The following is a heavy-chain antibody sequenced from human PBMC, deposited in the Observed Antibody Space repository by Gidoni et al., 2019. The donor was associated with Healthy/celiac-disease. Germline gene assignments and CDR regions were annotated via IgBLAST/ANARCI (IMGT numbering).Heavy chain of an antibody. Sequence: QLLESGGGLVPPGGSLRLSCAASGFTFSTHAMTWVRQAPGKGVEWVSAISGSGGSTYYADSVKGRFTISRDNSKNTLYLQMNSLRAEDTAVYYCAKGNYYYYMDVWGKGTTVTVSS. CDR1: GFTFSTHA. J-gene: IGHJ6*03. CDR3: AKGNYYYYMDV. CDR2: ISGSGGST. V-gene: IGHV3-23*01.